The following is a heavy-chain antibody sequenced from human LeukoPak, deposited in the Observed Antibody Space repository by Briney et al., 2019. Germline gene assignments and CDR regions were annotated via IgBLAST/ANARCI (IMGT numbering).Heavy chain of an antibody. Sequence: GVSLRLPCAASGFTLSKYCMRWVRQAPGRGLEGVANIKQDGSEKYYVQSVKGRFTISRDNAKNSLYLQMNRLRAEDTAVYFCASDGRGRNYEGADYVSYFFDSWGQGTLVTVSS. CDR1: GFTLSKYC. D-gene: IGHD3-16*01. CDR2: IKQDGSEK. CDR3: ASDGRGRNYEGADYVSYFFDS. J-gene: IGHJ4*02. V-gene: IGHV3-7*01.